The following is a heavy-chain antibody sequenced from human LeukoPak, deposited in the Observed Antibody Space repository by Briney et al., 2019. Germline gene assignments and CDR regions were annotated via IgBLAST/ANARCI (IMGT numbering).Heavy chain of an antibody. D-gene: IGHD3-10*01. J-gene: IGHJ3*02. CDR1: GYTFTTYY. CDR3: TRSSSVTMVRDADKFDI. V-gene: IGHV1-46*01. CDR2: IDPNGERA. Sequence: GASVKVSCKASGYTFTTYYIHWVRQAPGQGLEWMGIIDPNGERASYARKFRGRVTMTRDAFTSTVYVELNSLRSEDTAMYYCTRSSSVTMVRDADKFDIWGQGTTVTVSS.